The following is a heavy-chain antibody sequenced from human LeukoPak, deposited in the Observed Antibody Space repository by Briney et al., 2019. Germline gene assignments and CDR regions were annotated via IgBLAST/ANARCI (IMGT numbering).Heavy chain of an antibody. Sequence: GGSLRLSCAASGFTFSSYAMSWVRQAPGKGLDWVSAISGSGGSTYYADSVKGRFTISRDNSKNTLYLQMNSLRAEDTAVYYCAKDQSSGRYFDYWGQGTLVTVSS. CDR1: GFTFSSYA. J-gene: IGHJ4*02. V-gene: IGHV3-23*01. D-gene: IGHD6-19*01. CDR2: ISGSGGST. CDR3: AKDQSSGRYFDY.